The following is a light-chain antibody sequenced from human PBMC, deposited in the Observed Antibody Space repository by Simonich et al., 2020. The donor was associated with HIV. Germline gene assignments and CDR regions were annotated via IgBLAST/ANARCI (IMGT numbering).Light chain of an antibody. J-gene: IGKJ4*01. CDR3: QQYYSTPQLT. Sequence: DIQMTQSPSSLSASVGDRVTITCRASQGISNSLAWYQQKPGTAPKVLLYAASRLESGVPSRFSGSGSGTDYTLTISSLQPEDFATYYCQQYYSTPQLTFDGGTKVEIK. CDR2: AAS. V-gene: IGKV1-NL1*01. CDR1: QGISNS.